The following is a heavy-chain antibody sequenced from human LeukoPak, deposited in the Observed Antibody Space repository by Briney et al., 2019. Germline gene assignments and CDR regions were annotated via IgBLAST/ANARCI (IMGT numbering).Heavy chain of an antibody. CDR1: GFTFSSYA. Sequence: GSLRLSCAASGFTFSSYAMSWVRQAPGKGLEWLGEINHSGGTNYNRSLKSRITISVDMSKNQFSLKLSSVTAADTAVYYCASARWDYWGQGTLVTVS. J-gene: IGHJ4*02. CDR3: ASARWDY. CDR2: INHSGGT. V-gene: IGHV4-34*01.